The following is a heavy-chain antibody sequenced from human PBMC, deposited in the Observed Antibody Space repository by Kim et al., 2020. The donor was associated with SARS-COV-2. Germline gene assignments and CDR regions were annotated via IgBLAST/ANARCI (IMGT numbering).Heavy chain of an antibody. D-gene: IGHD1-26*01. J-gene: IGHJ4*02. V-gene: IGHV4-31*02. Sequence: KSRVTMSVDTSKNQFSMKLSSVTAADTAVYYCARGGSRSGNYGEYYFDCWGQGTLVTVSS. CDR3: ARGGSRSGNYGEYYFDC.